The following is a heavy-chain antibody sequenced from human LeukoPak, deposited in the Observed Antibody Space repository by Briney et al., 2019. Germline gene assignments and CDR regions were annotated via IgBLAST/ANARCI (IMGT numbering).Heavy chain of an antibody. CDR3: ARGPAYYYGSGNPGPY. CDR1: GFTFSSYS. D-gene: IGHD3-10*01. J-gene: IGHJ4*02. Sequence: GGSLRLSCAASGFTFSSYSMNWVRQAPGKGLEWVSSISSSSSYIYYADSVKGRFTISRDNAKNSLYLQMNSLRAEDTAVYYCARGPAYYYGSGNPGPYWGQGTLVTVSS. V-gene: IGHV3-21*01. CDR2: ISSSSSYI.